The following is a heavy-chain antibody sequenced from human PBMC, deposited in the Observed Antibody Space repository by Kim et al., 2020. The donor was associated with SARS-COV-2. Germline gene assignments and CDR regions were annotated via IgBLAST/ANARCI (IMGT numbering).Heavy chain of an antibody. CDR3: ARDYYSGYDYYLLLDY. CDR1: GYTFTSYG. CDR2: ISAYNGNT. V-gene: IGHV1-18*04. J-gene: IGHJ4*02. Sequence: ASVKVSCKASGYTFTSYGISWVRQAPGQGLEWMGWISAYNGNTNYAQKLQGRVTMTTDTSTSTAYMELRSLRSDDTAVYYCARDYYSGYDYYLLLDYWGQGTLVTVSS. D-gene: IGHD5-12*01.